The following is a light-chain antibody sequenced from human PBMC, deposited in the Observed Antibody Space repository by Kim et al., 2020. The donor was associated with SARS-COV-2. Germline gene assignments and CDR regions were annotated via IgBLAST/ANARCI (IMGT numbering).Light chain of an antibody. CDR3: QQFGSSPPWT. V-gene: IGKV3-20*01. Sequence: PGERATLACRASQSVSSRYLTWYQQKPGQPPRLLIYGASSRATGIPDRFSGSGSGTDFTLTISRLEPEDFAVYYCQQFGSSPPWTFGQGTKVDIK. CDR2: GAS. CDR1: QSVSSRY. J-gene: IGKJ1*01.